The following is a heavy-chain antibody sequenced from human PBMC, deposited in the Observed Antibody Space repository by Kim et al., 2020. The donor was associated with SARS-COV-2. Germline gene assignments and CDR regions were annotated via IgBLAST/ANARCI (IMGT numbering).Heavy chain of an antibody. D-gene: IGHD3-3*01. V-gene: IGHV4-31*02. CDR3: ARGRITIFGVVTEFDY. J-gene: IGHJ4*02. Sequence: SLKSRVTISVDTSKNQFSLKLSSVTAADTAVYYCARGRITIFGVVTEFDYCGQGTLVTVSS.